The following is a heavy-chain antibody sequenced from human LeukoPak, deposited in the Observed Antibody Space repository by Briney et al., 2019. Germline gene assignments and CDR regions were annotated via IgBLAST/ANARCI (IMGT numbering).Heavy chain of an antibody. Sequence: QPGGSLRLSCAASGFTVSSNYMSWVRQAPGKGLEWVSAISGSGGSTYYADSVKGRFTISRDNSKNTLYLQMNSLRAEDTAVYYCAKDAGYGSGSYYPYYMDVWGKGTTVTISS. D-gene: IGHD3-10*01. CDR1: GFTVSSNY. CDR2: ISGSGGST. CDR3: AKDAGYGSGSYYPYYMDV. V-gene: IGHV3-23*01. J-gene: IGHJ6*03.